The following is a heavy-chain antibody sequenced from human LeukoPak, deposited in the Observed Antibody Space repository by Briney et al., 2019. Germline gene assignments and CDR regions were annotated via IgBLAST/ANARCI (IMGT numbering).Heavy chain of an antibody. D-gene: IGHD3-22*01. J-gene: IGHJ3*02. CDR2: INSKSGGT. Sequence: VASVKVSCKASGYTFIGYCVHWVRQAPGQGLEWMGWINSKSGGTNYAQKFQGRVAMTRDTSISTAYMELSRLRSGDTAVYYCARGGDYYDSSGYYDDAFDIWGQGTMVTVSS. CDR3: ARGGDYYDSSGYYDDAFDI. CDR1: GYTFIGYC. V-gene: IGHV1-2*02.